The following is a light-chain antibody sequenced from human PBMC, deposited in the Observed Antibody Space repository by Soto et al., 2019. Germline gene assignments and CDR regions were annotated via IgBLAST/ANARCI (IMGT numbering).Light chain of an antibody. J-gene: IGKJ2*01. V-gene: IGKV2-28*01. Sequence: EIVMTQSPPSLTVTPGEPASISCRSSQRLLYSNGNTFLDWYVQKPGQSPQLLIYLGSNRASGVPDRVSGSEAGTDFTLKISRVEAEDVGVYYCMQALQTPYTFGQGTKLEIK. CDR1: QRLLYSNGNTF. CDR2: LGS. CDR3: MQALQTPYT.